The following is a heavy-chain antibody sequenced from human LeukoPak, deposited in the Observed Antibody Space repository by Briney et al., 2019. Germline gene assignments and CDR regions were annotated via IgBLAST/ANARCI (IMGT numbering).Heavy chain of an antibody. V-gene: IGHV1-18*04. J-gene: IGHJ4*02. CDR3: ARVSHYSGYDSALDNFDY. Sequence: GASVKVSCKASGYTFTSYGISWVRQAPGQGLEWMGWISAYNGNTNYAQKLQGRVTMTTDTSTSTAYMELRSLRSDDTAVYYCARVSHYSGYDSALDNFDYWGQGTLVTVSS. D-gene: IGHD5-12*01. CDR1: GYTFTSYG. CDR2: ISAYNGNT.